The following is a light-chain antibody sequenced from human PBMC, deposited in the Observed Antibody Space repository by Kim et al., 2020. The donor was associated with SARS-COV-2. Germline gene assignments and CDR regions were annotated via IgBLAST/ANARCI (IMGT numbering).Light chain of an antibody. J-gene: IGKJ1*01. CDR2: ESS. CDR3: QQYNSYWT. CDR1: QTIYTW. Sequence: SASVGVRVTITCRARQTIYTWLAWYQQKPGKAPKLLIYESSKLQSGVPSRFSGSGYGTEFSLTISSLQPDDFATYYCQQYNSYWTFGQGTKVDIK. V-gene: IGKV1-5*03.